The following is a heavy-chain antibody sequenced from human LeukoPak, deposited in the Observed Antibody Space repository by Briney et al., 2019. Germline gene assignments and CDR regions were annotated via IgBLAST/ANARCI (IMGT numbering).Heavy chain of an antibody. CDR3: ARGGDYVWGSYRFFDY. D-gene: IGHD3-16*02. CDR2: ISSSSSYI. J-gene: IGHJ4*02. V-gene: IGHV3-21*01. CDR1: GFTFSSYS. Sequence: GGSLRLSCAASGFTFSSYSMNWVRQAPGKGLEWVSSISSSSSYIYYADSVKGRFTISRDNAKNSPYLQMNSLRAEDTAVYYCARGGDYVWGSYRFFDYWGQGTLVTVSS.